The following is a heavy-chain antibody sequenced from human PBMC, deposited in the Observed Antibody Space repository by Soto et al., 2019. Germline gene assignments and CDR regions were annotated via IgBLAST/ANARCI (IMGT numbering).Heavy chain of an antibody. V-gene: IGHV3-30*03. CDR3: ALTRRSSLLEVAGPGFEY. Sequence: QVRLVESGGGVVQPGRSLRLPCAASGFNFGVFGMHWVRQAPGKGLEWLSVLSYEGSEEYYADSVRGRFTISRDNSKNTLFLQMDSLRVDDTGVYYCALTRRSSLLEVAGPGFEYWGQGTLVTVS. CDR2: LSYEGSEE. D-gene: IGHD6-19*01. CDR1: GFNFGVFG. J-gene: IGHJ4*02.